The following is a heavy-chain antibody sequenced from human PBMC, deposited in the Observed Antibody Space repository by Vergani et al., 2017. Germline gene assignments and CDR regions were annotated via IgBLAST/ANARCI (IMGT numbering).Heavy chain of an antibody. V-gene: IGHV4-31*11. Sequence: QVQLQESGPGVVKPSQTLSLTCAVSGGSISSGDHCWTWIRQRPGKGLEWFGYIFYSGTTYDNPSLRSRLTISVDKSPNQFSLKLRSVTAADTAVYYCARVDTQVPATSHFYYMDVWGKGTTVVVSS. D-gene: IGHD6-25*01. J-gene: IGHJ6*03. CDR3: ARVDTQVPATSHFYYMDV. CDR2: IFYSGTT. CDR1: GGSISSGDHC.